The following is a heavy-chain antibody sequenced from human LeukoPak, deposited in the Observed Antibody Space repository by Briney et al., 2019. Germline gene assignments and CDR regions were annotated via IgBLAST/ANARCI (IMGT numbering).Heavy chain of an antibody. CDR2: IIPIFGTA. J-gene: IGHJ4*02. CDR1: GGTFSSYA. Sequence: GASVKVSCKASGGTFSSYAISWVRQAPGQGLEWMGGIIPIFGTANYAQKFQGRVTITADESTSTAYMELSSLRSEDTAVYYCARDDRDRVVPALYSYWGQGTLVTVSS. D-gene: IGHD5-24*01. CDR3: ARDDRDRVVPALYSY. V-gene: IGHV1-69*13.